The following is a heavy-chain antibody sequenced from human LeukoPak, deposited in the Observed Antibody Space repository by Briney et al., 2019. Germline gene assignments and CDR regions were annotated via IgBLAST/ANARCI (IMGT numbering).Heavy chain of an antibody. J-gene: IGHJ4*02. CDR1: GGSISSYY. CDR2: MSSSGGT. CDR3: ARDRTSGWNYFDY. Sequence: SETLSLTCTVSGGSISSYYWSWIRQPAGKELEWIGRMSSSGGTSYNPSLKSRVTMSLDTSKNQFSLRLSSVTAADTDVYFCARDRTSGWNYFDYWGQGTLVTVSS. D-gene: IGHD6-19*01. V-gene: IGHV4-4*07.